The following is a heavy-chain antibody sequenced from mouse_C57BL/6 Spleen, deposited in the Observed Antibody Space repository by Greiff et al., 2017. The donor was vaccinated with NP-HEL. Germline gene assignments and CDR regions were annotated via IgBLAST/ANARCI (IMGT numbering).Heavy chain of an antibody. J-gene: IGHJ3*01. Sequence: VQLQQSGAELVKPGASVKLSCKASGYTFTSYWMQWVKQRPGQGLEWIGEIDPSDSYTNYNQKFKGKATLTVDTSSSTAYMQLSSLTSEDSAVFYCSRGNDLLAYWGQGTLVTVSA. D-gene: IGHD2-4*01. CDR1: GYTFTSYW. CDR3: SRGNDLLAY. V-gene: IGHV1-50*01. CDR2: IDPSDSYT.